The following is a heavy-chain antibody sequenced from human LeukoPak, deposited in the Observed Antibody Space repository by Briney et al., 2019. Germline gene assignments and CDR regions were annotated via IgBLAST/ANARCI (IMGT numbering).Heavy chain of an antibody. CDR3: ARDKYYDRYFDS. Sequence: GGSLRLSCAASGFTFNSNWMSWFGQAPGKGLEWLANIKQDGSEKYYVDSVEGRFTISRDNAKNSLSLQMNSLRAEDTAVYYCARDKYYDRYFDSWGQGTLVTVSS. V-gene: IGHV3-7*01. J-gene: IGHJ4*02. CDR1: GFTFNSNW. D-gene: IGHD3-22*01. CDR2: IKQDGSEK.